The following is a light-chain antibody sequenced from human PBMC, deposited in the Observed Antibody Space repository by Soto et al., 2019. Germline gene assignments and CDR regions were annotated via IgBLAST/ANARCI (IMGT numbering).Light chain of an antibody. CDR3: QQYNYWPQT. Sequence: IVMTQSPATLSVSPGERATLSCRASQSVTSSLAWYQLKPGQAPRLLIYGASTRATGIPTRFSGSGSETEFTLTISSLQSEDFAIYYCQQYNYWPQTFGQGTKVDIK. CDR2: GAS. J-gene: IGKJ1*01. CDR1: QSVTSS. V-gene: IGKV3-15*01.